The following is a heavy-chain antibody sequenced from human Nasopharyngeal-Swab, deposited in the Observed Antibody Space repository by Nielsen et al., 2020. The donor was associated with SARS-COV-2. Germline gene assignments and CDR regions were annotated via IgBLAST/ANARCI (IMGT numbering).Heavy chain of an antibody. Sequence: RQAPGKGLEWVGSIYSSGSTYYNPSLKSRVTMSVDKYKKQFSLKLNSVTAVDTAVYYCARGQDVLVVGGISWFDPWGQGTLVTVSS. D-gene: IGHD2-8*02. CDR2: IYSSGST. CDR3: ARGQDVLVVGGISWFDP. J-gene: IGHJ5*02. V-gene: IGHV4-39*07.